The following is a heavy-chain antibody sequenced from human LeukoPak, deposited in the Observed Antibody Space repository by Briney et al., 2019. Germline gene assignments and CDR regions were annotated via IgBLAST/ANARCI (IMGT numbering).Heavy chain of an antibody. CDR2: ISGSGGST. Sequence: PGGSLRLSCAASGFTFSSYGMSWVRQAPGKGLEWVSAISGSGGSTYYADSVKGRFTISRDNSKNTLYLQMNSLRAEDTAVYYCAKFKWLQSYYFDYWGQGTLVTVSS. D-gene: IGHD3-22*01. V-gene: IGHV3-23*01. J-gene: IGHJ4*02. CDR3: AKFKWLQSYYFDY. CDR1: GFTFSSYG.